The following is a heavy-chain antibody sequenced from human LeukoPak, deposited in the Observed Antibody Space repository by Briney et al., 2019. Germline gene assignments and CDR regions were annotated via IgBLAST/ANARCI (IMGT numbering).Heavy chain of an antibody. CDR1: EFTFSSYS. CDR3: ARDLAVSYDFWSGYYDSPGFDY. Sequence: GGSLRLSCAASEFTFSSYSMNWVRQAPGKGLEWVSYITNSGNSKSYADSVKGRFTISRDNTKNSLYLQMNGLRAEDTAVYYCARDLAVSYDFWSGYYDSPGFDYWGQGTLVTVSS. V-gene: IGHV3-48*01. D-gene: IGHD3-3*01. CDR2: ITNSGNSK. J-gene: IGHJ4*02.